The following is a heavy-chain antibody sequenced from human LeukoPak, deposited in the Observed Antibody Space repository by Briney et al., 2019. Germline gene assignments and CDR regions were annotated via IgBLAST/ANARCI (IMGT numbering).Heavy chain of an antibody. CDR1: GFTFSSYD. Sequence: GGPLRLSCAASGFTFSSYDMHWVRQAPGQGRDWVAFIRHDGSIKYYADSVKCGFTISRDNTKNTQYLQMNSLRTEDTAVYYCARGDCSGDCYHPLYYWGQGSLVTVSS. V-gene: IGHV3-30*02. D-gene: IGHD2-21*02. CDR3: ARGDCSGDCYHPLYY. CDR2: IRHDGSIK. J-gene: IGHJ4*02.